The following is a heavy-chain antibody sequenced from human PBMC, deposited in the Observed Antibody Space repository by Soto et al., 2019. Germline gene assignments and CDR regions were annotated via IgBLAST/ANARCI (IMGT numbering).Heavy chain of an antibody. CDR2: ISTYSGKT. Sequence: ASVKVSCKTSGYTFTSHGISWVRQAPGQGLEWMGWISTYSGKTDYAQKFQGRVTMTADTRTSTVYMEVRSLRSDDTAVYYCARLLTEGATYREDAFDMWGQGTKVTVSS. V-gene: IGHV1-18*01. D-gene: IGHD1-26*01. CDR3: ARLLTEGATYREDAFDM. J-gene: IGHJ3*02. CDR1: GYTFTSHG.